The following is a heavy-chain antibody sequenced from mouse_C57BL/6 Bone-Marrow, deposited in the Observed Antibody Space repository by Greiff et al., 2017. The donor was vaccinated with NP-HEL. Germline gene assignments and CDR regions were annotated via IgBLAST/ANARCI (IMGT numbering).Heavy chain of an antibody. CDR3: ARDPTVVATYYYAMDY. CDR1: GFTFSSYA. V-gene: IGHV5-4*01. CDR2: ISDGGSYT. Sequence: EVKVVESGGGLVKPGGSLKLSCAASGFTFSSYALSWVRQTPAKRLEWVATISDGGSYTYYPDNVKGRFTISRDNAKNNLYLQMSHLKSEDTAMYYCARDPTVVATYYYAMDYWGQGTSVTVSS. J-gene: IGHJ4*01. D-gene: IGHD1-1*01.